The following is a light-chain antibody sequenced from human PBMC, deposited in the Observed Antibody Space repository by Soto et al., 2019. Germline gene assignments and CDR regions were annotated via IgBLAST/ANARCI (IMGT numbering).Light chain of an antibody. Sequence: DIQMTQSPSSLSASVGDRVAITRRASQGISNYLAWYQQKPGKVPMLLIYAASTLQSRVPSRFIGSGSRTDCTLTISSLQPEDVATYYCQKYNSAPFTFEPGTKVDIK. CDR2: AAS. CDR1: QGISNY. CDR3: QKYNSAPFT. J-gene: IGKJ3*01. V-gene: IGKV1-27*01.